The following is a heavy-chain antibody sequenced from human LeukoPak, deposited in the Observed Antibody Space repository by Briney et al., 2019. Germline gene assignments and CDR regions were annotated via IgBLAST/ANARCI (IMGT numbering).Heavy chain of an antibody. CDR2: INHSGST. V-gene: IGHV4-39*07. CDR3: ARGRGAARSRGRGAFDI. D-gene: IGHD6-6*01. Sequence: SETLSLTCTVSGGSISSSTYYWGWIRQPPGKELEWIGEINHSGSTNYNPSLKSRVTISVDTSKNQFSLKLGSVTAADTAVYYCARGRGAARSRGRGAFDIWGQGTMVTVSS. J-gene: IGHJ3*02. CDR1: GGSISSSTYY.